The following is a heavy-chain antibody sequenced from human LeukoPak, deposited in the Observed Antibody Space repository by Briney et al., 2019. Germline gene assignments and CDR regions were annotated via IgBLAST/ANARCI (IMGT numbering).Heavy chain of an antibody. CDR1: GFTFSAHY. CDR2: ISVSGGII. J-gene: IGHJ3*02. Sequence: GGSLRLSCAASGFTFSAHYMSWIRQAPGKGLEWISYISVSGGIIDYADSVKGRFTISRDNARNSLYLQMNSLTAEDTAVYYCGRGADSSDASFFISAFDIWGQGKMVTVFS. D-gene: IGHD3-22*01. CDR3: GRGADSSDASFFISAFDI. V-gene: IGHV3-11*01.